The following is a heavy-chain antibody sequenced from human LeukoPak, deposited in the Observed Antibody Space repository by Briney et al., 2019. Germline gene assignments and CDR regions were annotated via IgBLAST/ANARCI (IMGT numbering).Heavy chain of an antibody. J-gene: IGHJ4*02. CDR3: ARGRYGDYTYYFDY. V-gene: IGHV4-61*02. CDR2: IYTSGST. CDR1: GGSISSGSYY. D-gene: IGHD4-17*01. Sequence: MPSQTLSLTCTVSGGSISSGSYYWSWIRQPAGKGLEWIGRIYTSGSTNYNPSLKSRVTISVDTSKNQFSLKLSSVTAADTAVYYCARGRYGDYTYYFDYWGQGTLVTASS.